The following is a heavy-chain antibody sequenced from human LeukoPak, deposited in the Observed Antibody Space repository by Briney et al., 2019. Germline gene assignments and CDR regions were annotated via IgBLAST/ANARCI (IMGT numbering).Heavy chain of an antibody. D-gene: IGHD1-26*01. CDR3: ARDISYSGVASFDY. CDR2: IWYDGSNK. CDR1: GFTFSSFG. J-gene: IGHJ4*02. V-gene: IGHV3-33*01. Sequence: PGRSLRLSCAASGFTFSSFGMHWVRQAPGKGLEWVAVIWYDGSNKYYADSVKGRFTISRDNSKNTLYPQMNSLRAEDTAVYYCARDISYSGVASFDYWGQGTLVTVSS.